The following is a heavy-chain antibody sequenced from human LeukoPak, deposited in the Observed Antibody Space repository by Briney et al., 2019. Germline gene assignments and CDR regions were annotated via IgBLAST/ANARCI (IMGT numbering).Heavy chain of an antibody. CDR1: GGSISSHY. V-gene: IGHV4-59*11. J-gene: IGHJ6*03. D-gene: IGHD1-14*01. Sequence: SETLSLTCTVSGGSISSHYWSWIRQPPGKGLEWIGYIYYSGSTNYNPSLKSRVTISVDTSKNQFSLKLSSVTAADTAVYYCAREKASSIWYYYYYYMDVWGKGTTVTVSS. CDR2: IYYSGST. CDR3: AREKASSIWYYYYYYMDV.